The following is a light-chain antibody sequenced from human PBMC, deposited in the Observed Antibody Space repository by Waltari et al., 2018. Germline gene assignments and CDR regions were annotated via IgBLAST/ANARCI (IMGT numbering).Light chain of an antibody. CDR3: QQYYSSPWT. CDR1: QGVLYSSNNNNY. V-gene: IGKV4-1*01. Sequence: DIVMTQSPESLAVSLGERATINCKSSQGVLYSSNNNNYLAWYQQKPGQPPKLLIYWASTRESGVPDRFSGSGSGTDFTLTISSLQAEDVAVYYCQQYYSSPWTFGQGTKVEIK. CDR2: WAS. J-gene: IGKJ1*01.